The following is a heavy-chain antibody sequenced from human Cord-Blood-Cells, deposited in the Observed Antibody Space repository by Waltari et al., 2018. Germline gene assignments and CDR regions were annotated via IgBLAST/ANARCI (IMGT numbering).Heavy chain of an antibody. CDR2: IYYSGST. J-gene: IGHJ5*02. CDR1: GGSISSYY. V-gene: IGHV4-59*01. CDR3: ARGRIVGATLDWFDP. Sequence: QVQLQESGPGLVKPSETLSLTCTVSGGSISSYYWSWIRQPPGKGLEWIGYIYYSGSTSYIPPLKSRGTISVDTSKNQCSLKLSSVTAAETAGYYCARGRIVGATLDWFDPWGQGTLVTVSS. D-gene: IGHD1-26*01.